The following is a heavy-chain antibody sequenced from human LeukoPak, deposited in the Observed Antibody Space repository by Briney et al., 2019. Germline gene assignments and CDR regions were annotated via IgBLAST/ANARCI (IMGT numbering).Heavy chain of an antibody. CDR1: GGSFSGYY. D-gene: IGHD3-22*01. J-gene: IGHJ3*02. CDR3: ARLVVINDAFDI. Sequence: SETLSLTCALYGGSFSGYYWRWIRQPPGKGVEWIGEINHSGSTNYNPSLKSRVTISVDTSKNQFSLKLSSVTAADTAVYYCARLVVINDAFDIWGQGTMVTVSS. CDR2: INHSGST. V-gene: IGHV4-34*01.